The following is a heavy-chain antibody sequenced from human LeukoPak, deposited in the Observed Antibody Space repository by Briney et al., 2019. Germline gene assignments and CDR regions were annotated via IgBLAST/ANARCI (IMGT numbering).Heavy chain of an antibody. CDR2: INHSGST. CDR3: ARGSDTAAGLY. Sequence: SETLSLTCAVYGGSFSGYYWSWIRQPPGRGLEWIGEINHSGSTNYNPSLKSRVSISVDSSKNQFSLKVSSVTAADTAVYYCARGSDTAAGLYWGQGTLVTVSS. V-gene: IGHV4-34*01. J-gene: IGHJ4*02. CDR1: GGSFSGYY. D-gene: IGHD6-13*01.